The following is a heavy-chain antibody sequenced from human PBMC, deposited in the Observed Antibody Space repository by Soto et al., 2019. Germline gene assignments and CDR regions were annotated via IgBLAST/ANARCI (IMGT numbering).Heavy chain of an antibody. CDR2: IHSGGST. CDR3: ARALLPHDAFDI. V-gene: IGHV3-66*01. Sequence: EVQLVESGGGLVQPGGSLRLSCAASGFTVSSNYMSWVRQAPGKGLEWVSVIHSGGSTYYADSVKGRFTISRDNSKNTLYLQMNSLRAEDTAVYYCARALLPHDAFDIWGQGTMVTVSS. CDR1: GFTVSSNY. J-gene: IGHJ3*02.